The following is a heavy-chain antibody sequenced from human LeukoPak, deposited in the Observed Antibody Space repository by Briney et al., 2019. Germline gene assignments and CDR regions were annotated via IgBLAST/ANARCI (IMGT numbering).Heavy chain of an antibody. CDR2: INHSGST. CDR1: GGSFSGYY. V-gene: IGHV4-34*01. Sequence: SETLSLTCAVYGGSFSGYYWSWIRQPPGKGLEWIGEINHSGSTNYNPSLKSRVTISVDTSKNQFSLKLSSVTAADTAVYYCARGGPNWNYARRGFDYWGQGTLVAVSS. D-gene: IGHD1-7*01. J-gene: IGHJ4*02. CDR3: ARGGPNWNYARRGFDY.